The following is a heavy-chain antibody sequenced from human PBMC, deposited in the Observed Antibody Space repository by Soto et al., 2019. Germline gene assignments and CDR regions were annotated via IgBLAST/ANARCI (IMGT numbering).Heavy chain of an antibody. J-gene: IGHJ6*02. D-gene: IGHD6-13*01. V-gene: IGHV3-23*01. CDR1: GFTFCSYA. CDR2: ISGSGGST. Sequence: PGGSLRLSCAAPGFTFCSYALSLVRPAPREGLEWFSAISGSGGSTYYADSVKGRFTISRDNSKNTLYLQMNSLRAEDTAVYYCAKDRGIAAAGTYYYYYGMDVWGQGTTVTVS. CDR3: AKDRGIAAAGTYYYYYGMDV.